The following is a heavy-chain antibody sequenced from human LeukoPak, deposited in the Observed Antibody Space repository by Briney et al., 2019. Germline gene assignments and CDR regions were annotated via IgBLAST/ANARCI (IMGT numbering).Heavy chain of an antibody. V-gene: IGHV4-61*02. CDR2: IYTSGST. CDR3: ARGKVSGWYPYYFDY. J-gene: IGHJ4*02. CDR1: GGSISSGSYY. D-gene: IGHD6-19*01. Sequence: SETLSLTCTVSGGSISSGSYYWSWIRQPAGKGLEWIGRIYTSGSTNYNPSLKSRGTISVGTSKNQFSLKLSSVTAADTAVYDCARGKVSGWYPYYFDYWGQGTLVTVSS.